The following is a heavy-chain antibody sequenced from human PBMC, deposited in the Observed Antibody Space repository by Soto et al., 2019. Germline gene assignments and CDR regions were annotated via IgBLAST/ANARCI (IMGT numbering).Heavy chain of an antibody. Sequence: QLQLQESGPGLVKPSETLSLTCTVSGGSISSSNYFWGWIRQPPGTGLEWIATIYHSGSTYYNPSLKSRVTISVDTSKNQFSLKLSSVTAADTAVYYCARPWRGGGFYGMDVW. J-gene: IGHJ6*01. CDR1: GGSISSSNYF. V-gene: IGHV4-39*01. D-gene: IGHD3-16*01. CDR2: IYHSGST. CDR3: ARPWRGGGFYGMDV.